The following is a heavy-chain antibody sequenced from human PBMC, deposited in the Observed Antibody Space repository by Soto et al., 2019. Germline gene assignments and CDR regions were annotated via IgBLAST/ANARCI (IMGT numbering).Heavy chain of an antibody. CDR1: GFTFSSYA. V-gene: IGHV3-30-3*01. Sequence: QVQLVESGGGVVQPGRSLRLFCAASGFTFSSYAMHWVRQAPGKGLEWVAVISYDGSNKYYADSVKGRFTISRDNSKNTLYLQMNSLRAEDTAVYYCARDRYSGSIDYWGQGTLVTVSS. CDR2: ISYDGSNK. J-gene: IGHJ4*02. D-gene: IGHD1-26*01. CDR3: ARDRYSGSIDY.